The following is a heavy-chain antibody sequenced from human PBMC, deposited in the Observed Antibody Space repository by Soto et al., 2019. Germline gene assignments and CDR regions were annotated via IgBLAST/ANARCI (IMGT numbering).Heavy chain of an antibody. D-gene: IGHD6-19*01. Sequence: QVQLQESGPGLVKPSQTLPLTCTVSGGSIDNNGYTWPWIRQRPGGGLEWLGSNNYRADTYYTSSLRCRITISLDTSQNQFSLWLTSVTAADTGIYYCARGGSGWKALNYFDSWGQGILVTVSS. CDR3: ARGGSGWKALNYFDS. J-gene: IGHJ4*02. V-gene: IGHV4-31*03. CDR2: NNYRADT. CDR1: GGSIDNNGYT.